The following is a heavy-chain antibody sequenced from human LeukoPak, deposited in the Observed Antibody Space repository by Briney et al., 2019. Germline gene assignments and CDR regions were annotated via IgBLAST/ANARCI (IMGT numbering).Heavy chain of an antibody. V-gene: IGHV3-23*01. D-gene: IGHD5-24*01. CDR3: AKDESWRWLQSIYFDY. CDR1: GITFNSYA. CDR2: ISGSGVST. Sequence: GGSLRLSCAASGITFNSYAMNWARQAPGKGLEWVSGISGSGVSTNYADSVKGRFTISRDNSKNTLYLQMNSLRAEDTAVYYCAKDESWRWLQSIYFDYWGQGTLVTVSS. J-gene: IGHJ4*02.